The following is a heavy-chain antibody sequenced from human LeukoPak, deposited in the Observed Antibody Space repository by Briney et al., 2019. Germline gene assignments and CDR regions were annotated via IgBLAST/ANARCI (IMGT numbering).Heavy chain of an antibody. CDR2: ISGSGGST. CDR3: AKDLRGYDRPSDY. J-gene: IGHJ4*02. D-gene: IGHD5-12*01. V-gene: IGHV3-23*01. Sequence: PGGSLRLSCAASGFTFNNYAMNWVRQAPGKGLEWVSGISGSGGSTDYADSVKGRFTISRDNSKNTLYLQMNSLRAEDAAVYYCAKDLRGYDRPSDYWGQGTLVTVSS. CDR1: GFTFNNYA.